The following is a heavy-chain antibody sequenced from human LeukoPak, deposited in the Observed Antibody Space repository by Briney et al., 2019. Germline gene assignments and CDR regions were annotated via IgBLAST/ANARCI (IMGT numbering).Heavy chain of an antibody. D-gene: IGHD2-2*01. CDR2: INPSGGST. CDR1: GYTFTSYY. Sequence: ASVKVSCKASGYTFTSYYMHWVRQAPGQGLEWMGIINPSGGSTSYAQKFQGRVTMTRDMSTSTVYMELSSLRSEDTAVYYCARTPTSEPAAIKFDYWGQGTLVTVSS. V-gene: IGHV1-46*01. CDR3: ARTPTSEPAAIKFDY. J-gene: IGHJ4*02.